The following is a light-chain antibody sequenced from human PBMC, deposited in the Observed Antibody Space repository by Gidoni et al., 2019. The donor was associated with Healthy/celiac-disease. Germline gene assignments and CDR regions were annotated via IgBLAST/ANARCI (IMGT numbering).Light chain of an antibody. Sequence: QSALTQPASVSGSPGQSITISCTGTSSDVGSYNYVSWYQQHPGKAPKLMIYDVSNRPSGVSNRCSGSKSGNTASLTISGLQAEDEADYYCSSYTSSSTVFGTGTKVTVL. V-gene: IGLV2-14*01. J-gene: IGLJ1*01. CDR2: DVS. CDR3: SSYTSSSTV. CDR1: SSDVGSYNY.